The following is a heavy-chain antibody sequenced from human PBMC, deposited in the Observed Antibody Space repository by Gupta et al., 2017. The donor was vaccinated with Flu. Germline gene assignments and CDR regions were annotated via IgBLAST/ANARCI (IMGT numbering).Heavy chain of an antibody. CDR1: SSRYY. D-gene: IGHD5-12*01. V-gene: IGHV4-39*01. Sequence: SSRYYWGWIRQPTGKGLEWIGRIFDRGSTYYTPSLKSRGTIAVDTSKNQFSLKGSSVTAADTAEDECASLRDGYNEGQSDVWGQGTRVTVSS. CDR3: ASLRDGYNEGQSDV. CDR2: IFDRGST. J-gene: IGHJ4*02.